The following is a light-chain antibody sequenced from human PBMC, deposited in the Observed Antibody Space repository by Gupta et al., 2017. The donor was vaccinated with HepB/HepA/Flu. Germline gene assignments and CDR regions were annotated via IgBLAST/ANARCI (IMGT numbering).Light chain of an antibody. CDR1: ETVNTFY. CDR3: LDAGDSRIT. V-gene: IGKV3-20*01. J-gene: IGKJ5*01. CDR2: GAS. Sequence: EIVLSQYPGTLSLSPGETVTLSCGASETVNTFYLYWYQQKPGQAPRLLVYGASNRAAVIPDRFRGVVCGTEVTLTISRVEPEDFAVYYCLDAGDSRITFGQGTRLEIK.